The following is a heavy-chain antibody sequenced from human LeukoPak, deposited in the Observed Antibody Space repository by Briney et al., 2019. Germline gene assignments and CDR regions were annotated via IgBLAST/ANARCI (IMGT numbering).Heavy chain of an antibody. Sequence: GGSLRLSCAASGFTFSSYGMHWVRQAPGKGLEWVAVTWYDGRNNYYAASVKGRFTISRDDSKTTVYLLMNSLRAEDAAVYYCAREVAPLYFHYGMDVWGEGTTVTVSS. CDR3: AREVAPLYFHYGMDV. D-gene: IGHD2-21*01. J-gene: IGHJ6*01. CDR1: GFTFSSYG. CDR2: TWYDGRNN. V-gene: IGHV3-33*01.